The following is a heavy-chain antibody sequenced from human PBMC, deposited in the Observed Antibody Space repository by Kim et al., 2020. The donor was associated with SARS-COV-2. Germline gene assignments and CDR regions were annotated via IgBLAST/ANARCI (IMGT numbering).Heavy chain of an antibody. D-gene: IGHD3-16*01. CDR2: ISSGWTTT. CDR3: LRVRRGGNTYGDVDF. Sequence: GGSLRLSCATSGFTFSDYWLHWVRQVPGKGLVGLVWVARISSGWTTTDYADSVKGRFTISRDNAQSTVYLQMNNLRAEDTGLYYCLRVRRGGNTYGDVDFWGQGTLVSVSS. V-gene: IGHV3-74*01. J-gene: IGHJ4*02. CDR1: GFTFSDYW.